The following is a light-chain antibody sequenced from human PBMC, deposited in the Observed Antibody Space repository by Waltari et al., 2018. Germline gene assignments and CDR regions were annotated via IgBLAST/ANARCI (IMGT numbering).Light chain of an antibody. CDR3: SSHTSDLSWL. CDR2: EVN. Sequence: QSALTQPASVSGSPGQSITISCTGTSSDVGSYNRVSWYQQNPGEVPKLMIYEVNKRPSGVADRFSGSKSDNTATLTISGLQAEDEADYYCSSHTSDLSWLFGGGTKVTVL. J-gene: IGLJ3*02. V-gene: IGLV2-23*02. CDR1: SSDVGSYNR.